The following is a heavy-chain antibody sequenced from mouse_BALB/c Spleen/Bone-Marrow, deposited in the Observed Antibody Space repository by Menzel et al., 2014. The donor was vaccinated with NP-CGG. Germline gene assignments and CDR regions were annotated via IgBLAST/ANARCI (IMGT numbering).Heavy chain of an antibody. V-gene: IGHV2-9*02. Sequence: VKLVESGPGLVAPSQSLSITCTVSGFSLTSYGVHWVRQPPGKGLEWLGVIWAGGSIIYNSALMSRLSISKDNSKSQVFLKMNSLQTDDTAMYYCASSYYGNSQFAYWGQGTLVTVSA. CDR2: IWAGGSI. CDR1: GFSLTSYG. CDR3: ASSYYGNSQFAY. D-gene: IGHD1-1*01. J-gene: IGHJ3*01.